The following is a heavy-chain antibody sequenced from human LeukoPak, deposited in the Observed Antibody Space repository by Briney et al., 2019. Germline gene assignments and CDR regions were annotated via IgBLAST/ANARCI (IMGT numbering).Heavy chain of an antibody. J-gene: IGHJ3*02. V-gene: IGHV4-39*01. Sequence: PSETLSLTCTVSGGSISSSSYYWGWIRQPPGKGLEWIGSMYYSGSTSYNPSLKSRVTISVDTSKNQLSLKLSSVTAADTAVYYCARLLRYLDAFDIWGQGTMVTVSS. CDR3: ARLLRYLDAFDI. D-gene: IGHD1-1*01. CDR2: MYYSGST. CDR1: GGSISSSSYY.